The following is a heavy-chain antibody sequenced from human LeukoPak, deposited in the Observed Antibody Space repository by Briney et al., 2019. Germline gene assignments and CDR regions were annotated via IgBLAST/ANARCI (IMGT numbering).Heavy chain of an antibody. CDR1: GGSFSGYY. CDR3: ATAVAIFGVVIMHY. D-gene: IGHD3-3*01. Sequence: SETLSLTCAVYGGSFSGYYWSWIRQPPGKGLEWIGEINHSGSTNYNPSLKSRVTISVDTSKNQFSLKLSSVTAADTAVYYFATAVAIFGVVIMHYWGQGTLVTVSS. CDR2: INHSGST. V-gene: IGHV4-34*01. J-gene: IGHJ4*02.